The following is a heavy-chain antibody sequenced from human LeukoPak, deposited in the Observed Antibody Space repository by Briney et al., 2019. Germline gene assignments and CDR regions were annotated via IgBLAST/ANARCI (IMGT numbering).Heavy chain of an antibody. V-gene: IGHV4-30-4*01. J-gene: IGHJ4*02. CDR1: GGSISSGDYY. CDR3: ARHDFGVALDY. CDR2: IYYSGST. D-gene: IGHD3-3*01. Sequence: SETLSLTCTVSGGSISSGDYYWSWIRQSPGKGLEWIGYIYYSGSTYYNPSLKSRVTISVDTSKNQFSLKLSFVTAADTAVYYCARHDFGVALDYWGQGTLVTVSS.